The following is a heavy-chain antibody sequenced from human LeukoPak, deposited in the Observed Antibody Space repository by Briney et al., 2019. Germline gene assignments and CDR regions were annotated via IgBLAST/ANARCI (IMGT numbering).Heavy chain of an antibody. CDR2: ISYDGSNK. D-gene: IGHD3-16*01. CDR1: GFTFSSYA. CDR3: AREGGRYFDY. J-gene: IGHJ4*02. Sequence: PGGSLRLSCAASGFTFSSYAMHWVRQAPGKGLEWVAVISYDGSNKYYADSVKGRFPISRDNSKNTLYLQINSLRAEDTAVYYCAREGGRYFDYWGQGTLVTVSS. V-gene: IGHV3-30*04.